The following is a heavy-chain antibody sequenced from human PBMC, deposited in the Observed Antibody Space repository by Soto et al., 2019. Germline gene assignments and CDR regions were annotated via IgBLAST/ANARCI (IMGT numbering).Heavy chain of an antibody. CDR1: GCTLTELS. CDR2: FDPEDGET. D-gene: IGHD3-10*01. Sequence: ASVKVSCKVSGCTLTELSMHWVRQAPGRGRELVGGFDPEDGETIYAQKFQGRVTMTEDTSTDTAYMELSSLRSEDTPVHYCATLSYSPVSYYVYYYGMYVGS. CDR3: ATLSYSPVSYYVYYYGMYV. V-gene: IGHV1-24*01. J-gene: IGHJ6*02.